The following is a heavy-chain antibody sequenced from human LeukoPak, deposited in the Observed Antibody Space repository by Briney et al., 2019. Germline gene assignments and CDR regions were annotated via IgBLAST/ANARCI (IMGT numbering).Heavy chain of an antibody. CDR2: MNPNSGNT. CDR1: GYTFTSYD. J-gene: IGHJ4*02. CDR3: ARDLYGDYAY. V-gene: IGHV1-8*01. Sequence: ASVKVSCKASGYTFTSYDFNWVRQATGQGPEWMGWMNPNSGNTGYAQKFQGRVTMTRDTSTSTVYMELSSLRSEDTAVYYCARDLYGDYAYWGQGTLVTVSS. D-gene: IGHD4-17*01.